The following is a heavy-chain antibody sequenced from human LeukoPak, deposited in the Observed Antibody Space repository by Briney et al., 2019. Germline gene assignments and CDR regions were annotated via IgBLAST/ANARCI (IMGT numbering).Heavy chain of an antibody. D-gene: IGHD3-10*01. CDR1: GGSISSYY. CDR2: IYYSGST. J-gene: IGHJ4*02. Sequence: PSETLSLTCTVSGGSISSYYWSWIRQPPGKGLEWIGYIYYSGSTNYNPSLKSRVTISVDTSKNQFSLKLGSVTAADTAVYYCARSPYGSGSYPNPDYWGQGTLVTVSS. CDR3: ARSPYGSGSYPNPDY. V-gene: IGHV4-59*08.